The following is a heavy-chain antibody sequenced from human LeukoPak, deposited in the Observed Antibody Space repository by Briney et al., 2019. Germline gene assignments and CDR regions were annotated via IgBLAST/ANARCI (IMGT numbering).Heavy chain of an antibody. CDR3: ATADTSYGSGITGGSRFDY. J-gene: IGHJ4*02. Sequence: GGSLRLSCAASGFTVSSNYMSWVRQAPGKGLEWVSVIYSGGSTYYADSVKGRFTISRDNSKNTLYLQMNSLRAEDTAVYYCATADTSYGSGITGGSRFDYWGQGTLVTVSS. D-gene: IGHD3-10*01. CDR1: GFTVSSNY. CDR2: IYSGGST. V-gene: IGHV3-66*01.